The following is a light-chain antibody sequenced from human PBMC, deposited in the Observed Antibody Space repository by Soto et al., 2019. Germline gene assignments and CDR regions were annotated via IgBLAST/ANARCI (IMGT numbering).Light chain of an antibody. Sequence: EIVLTQSPGTLSLSPGERATLSCRASQSVSSSYLAWYQQKPGQAPRLLIYDASSRATGITNRFSGSGSGKYSTITISILEPDDFAFYFCKRCGSSPYTFGQGTKLEIK. CDR3: KRCGSSPYT. J-gene: IGKJ2*01. V-gene: IGKV3-20*01. CDR1: QSVSSSY. CDR2: DAS.